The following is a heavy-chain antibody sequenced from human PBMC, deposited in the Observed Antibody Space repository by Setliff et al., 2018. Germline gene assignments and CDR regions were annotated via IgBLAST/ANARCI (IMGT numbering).Heavy chain of an antibody. CDR2: INPNSGGT. D-gene: IGHD2-15*01. J-gene: IGHJ4*02. CDR3: ARDGGYCSSGSCYGLDY. V-gene: IGHV1-2*02. Sequence: ASVKVSCKASGYTFTGYYMHWVRQAPGQGLEWMGWINPNSGGTKYSQKFQGRVTITRDTSASTAYMELSSLRSEDTAVYYCARDGGYCSSGSCYGLDYWGQGTLVTVSS. CDR1: GYTFTGYY.